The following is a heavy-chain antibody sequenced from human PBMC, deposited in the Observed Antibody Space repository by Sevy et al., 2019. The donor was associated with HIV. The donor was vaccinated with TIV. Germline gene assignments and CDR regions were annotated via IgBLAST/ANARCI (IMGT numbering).Heavy chain of an antibody. V-gene: IGHV3-23*01. J-gene: IGHJ4*02. D-gene: IGHD3-10*01. CDR2: ISASGGST. CDR3: AKDRVSGTYYTGDLDY. CDR1: GFTFSTYA. Sequence: GGSLRLSCAASGFTFSTYAMTWVRQAPGKGLEWVSVISASGGSTYYSDSVKGRFTLSRDNSKNTLYLQMNSLRAEDTAVYYCAKDRVSGTYYTGDLDYWGQGTLVTVSS.